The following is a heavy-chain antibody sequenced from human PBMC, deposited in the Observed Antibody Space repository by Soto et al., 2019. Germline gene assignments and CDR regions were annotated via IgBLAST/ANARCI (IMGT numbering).Heavy chain of an antibody. Sequence: GASVKVSCKASGYTFTSYAMHWVRQAPGQRLEWMGWINAGNGNTKYSQKFQGRVTITRDTSASTAYMELSSLRSEDTAVYYCARGPATTRIMITFGGVIAYFDYWGQGTLVTVSS. CDR2: INAGNGNT. D-gene: IGHD3-16*02. V-gene: IGHV1-3*01. CDR1: GYTFTSYA. J-gene: IGHJ4*02. CDR3: ARGPATTRIMITFGGVIAYFDY.